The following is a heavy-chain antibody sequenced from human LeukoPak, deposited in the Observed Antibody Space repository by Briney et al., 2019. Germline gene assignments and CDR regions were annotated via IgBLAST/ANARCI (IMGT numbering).Heavy chain of an antibody. J-gene: IGHJ4*02. CDR3: ARVYDSSGYIFDY. Sequence: PSETLSLTCTVSGGSISSYYWSWIRQPPGKGLEWIGYIYYSGSTNYNPSLKSRVTISVDTSKNQFSLKLSSVTAADTAVYYCARVYDSSGYIFDYWGQGTLVTVSS. V-gene: IGHV4-59*01. CDR1: GGSISSYY. D-gene: IGHD3-22*01. CDR2: IYYSGST.